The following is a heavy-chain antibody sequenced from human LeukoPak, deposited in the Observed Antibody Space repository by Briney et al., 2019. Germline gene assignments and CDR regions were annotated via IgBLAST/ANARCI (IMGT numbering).Heavy chain of an antibody. CDR2: IYYSGST. D-gene: IGHD3-16*01. CDR1: GGSISSYY. J-gene: IGHJ4*02. V-gene: IGHV4-59*01. Sequence: SETLSLTCTVSGGSISSYYWSWIRQPPGKGLEWIGYIYYSGSTNYNPFLKSRVTISVDTSKNQFSLKLSSVTAADTAVYYCARAIPTSGGVMPFDYWGQGTLVTVSS. CDR3: ARAIPTSGGVMPFDY.